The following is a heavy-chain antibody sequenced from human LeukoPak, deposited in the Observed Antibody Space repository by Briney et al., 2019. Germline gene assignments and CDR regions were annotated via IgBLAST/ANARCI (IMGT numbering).Heavy chain of an antibody. V-gene: IGHV3-33*06. CDR2: IWYDGSNK. CDR3: AKDRYSYAFEYSDS. Sequence: GRSLRLSCAASGFTFSSYGMHWVRQAPGKGLEWVAVIWYDGSNKYYADSVKGRFTISRDNSKNTLSLQVSSLRTEDTAVYYCAKDRYSYAFEYSDSWGQGTLVTVSS. CDR1: GFTFSSYG. J-gene: IGHJ4*02. D-gene: IGHD5-18*01.